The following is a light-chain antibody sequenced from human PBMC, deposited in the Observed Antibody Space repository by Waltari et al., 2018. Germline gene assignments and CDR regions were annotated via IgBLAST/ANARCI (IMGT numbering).Light chain of an antibody. CDR2: HVS. V-gene: IGLV2-14*03. J-gene: IGLJ1*01. CDR1: SRALGFYTF. CDR3: ASETSTTTLYV. Sequence: HSALTQPASVSGSPGQSITIPCTGTSRALGFYTFVSWYQQHPGKAPKVMIYHVSNRPSGVSNRFSGSKSGNTASLTISGLQPEDEADYYCASETSTTTLYVFGSGTKVTVL.